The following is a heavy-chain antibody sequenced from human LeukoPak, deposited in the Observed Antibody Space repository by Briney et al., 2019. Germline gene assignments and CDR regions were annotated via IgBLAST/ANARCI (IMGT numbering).Heavy chain of an antibody. D-gene: IGHD4-11*01. V-gene: IGHV1-58*02. CDR2: IVVGSGNT. CDR1: GFTFTSSA. J-gene: IGHJ5*02. Sequence: ASVKVSCKASGFTFTSSAMQWVRQARGQRLEWIGWIVVGSGNTNYAQKFQERVTITRDMFTSTAYMELSSLRSEDTAVYYCARVRGGNWFDPWGQGTLVTVSS. CDR3: ARVRGGNWFDP.